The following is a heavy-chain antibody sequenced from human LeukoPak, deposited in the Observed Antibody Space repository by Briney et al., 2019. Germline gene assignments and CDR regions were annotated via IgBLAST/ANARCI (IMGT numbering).Heavy chain of an antibody. CDR3: ARSSYPYYFDY. Sequence: PGGSLRLSCGASGFSFSSYWMHWVRQAPGEGLRWVSRVNNDGSSTTYADSVEGRFTISRDNARNTLYLQMNSLRAEDTAVYYCARSSYPYYFDYWGQGTLVTVSS. D-gene: IGHD6-19*01. CDR1: GFSFSSYW. V-gene: IGHV3-74*01. J-gene: IGHJ4*02. CDR2: VNNDGSST.